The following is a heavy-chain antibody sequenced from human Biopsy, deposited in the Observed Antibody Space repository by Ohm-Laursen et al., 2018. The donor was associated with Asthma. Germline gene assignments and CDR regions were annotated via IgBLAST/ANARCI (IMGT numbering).Heavy chain of an antibody. CDR3: ARCQVGYSSGWSLLLKKIYYSGMDV. D-gene: IGHD6-19*01. CDR2: IMTVFGTT. J-gene: IGHJ6*02. Sequence: SSVTVSCKAPGGTFSNFAISWVRQAPGQGLEWPGGIMTVFGTTNYAQKFQGRVTITADESTSTAYMEVTSLRSEDTAIYYCARCQVGYSSGWSLLLKKIYYSGMDVWGQGTAVTVSS. V-gene: IGHV1-69*01. CDR1: GGTFSNFA.